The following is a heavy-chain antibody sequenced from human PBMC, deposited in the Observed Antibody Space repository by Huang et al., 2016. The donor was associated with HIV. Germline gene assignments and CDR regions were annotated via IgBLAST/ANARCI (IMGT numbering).Heavy chain of an antibody. J-gene: IGHJ3*02. CDR3: ATSTAGNAFDI. V-gene: IGHV3-30*03. D-gene: IGHD6-13*01. Sequence: QVQLVESGGGVVQPGRSLRLSCAASGITFSSNGRYWVRQAPGKGLEWVAVISYDGSNKYYADSVKGRFTISRDNSKNTLYVQMNSLRAEDTAVYYCATSTAGNAFDIWGQGTMVTVSS. CDR1: GITFSSNG. CDR2: ISYDGSNK.